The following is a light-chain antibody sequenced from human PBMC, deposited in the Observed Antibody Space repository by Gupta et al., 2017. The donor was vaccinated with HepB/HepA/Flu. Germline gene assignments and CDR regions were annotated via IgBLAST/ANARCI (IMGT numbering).Light chain of an antibody. J-gene: IGLJ3*02. V-gene: IGLV2-14*01. CDR2: DVS. Sequence: QSALTQPASVSGSPGQSITISCTGTSSDIRGYNYVSWYQQHPGKAPKLMIYDVSNRPSGVSNRFSGSKSGNTASLTISGRQAEDEADYYCSSYTSSSTWVFGGGTKLPVL. CDR3: SSYTSSSTWV. CDR1: SSDIRGYNY.